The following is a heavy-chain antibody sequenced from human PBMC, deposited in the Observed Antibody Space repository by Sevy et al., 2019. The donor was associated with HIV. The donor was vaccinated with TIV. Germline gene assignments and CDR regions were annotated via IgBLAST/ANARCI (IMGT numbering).Heavy chain of an antibody. V-gene: IGHV3-21*04. CDR1: GSSFESFA. D-gene: IGHD3-10*01. CDR2: ISKSSSYI. CDR3: TRGSGIDYYEKGMDL. Sequence: GESLKISCAASGSSFESFAMNWVRQAPGKGLEWVAYISKSSSYIYYADSVKGRFTISRDNAKNSLFLQMNSLGAEDMAIYYCTRGSGIDYYEKGMDLWGQGTTVTVSS. J-gene: IGHJ6*02.